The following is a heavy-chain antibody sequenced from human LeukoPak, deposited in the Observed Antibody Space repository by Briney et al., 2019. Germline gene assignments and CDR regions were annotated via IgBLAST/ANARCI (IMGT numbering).Heavy chain of an antibody. Sequence: GGSLRLSCEASGFTFSSYWMSWVLQAPGKGLEWVSSISTSISYIYYADSVKGRFTISRDNAENSLYLQMNSLRAEDTAVYYCARRNLDYYDSSGYYYLDYWGQGTLVTVSS. CDR1: GFTFSSYW. J-gene: IGHJ4*02. D-gene: IGHD3-22*01. CDR3: ARRNLDYYDSSGYYYLDY. CDR2: ISTSISYI. V-gene: IGHV3-21*01.